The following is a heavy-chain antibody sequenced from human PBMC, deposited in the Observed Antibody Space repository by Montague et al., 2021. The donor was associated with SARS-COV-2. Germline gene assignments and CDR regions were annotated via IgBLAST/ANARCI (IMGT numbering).Heavy chain of an antibody. J-gene: IGHJ3*02. CDR1: GGSITTSGHY. Sequence: SETLSLTCTVSGGSITTSGHYWGWIRQPPGTGLEWIASDHYSATKYYXPSLRSRLTISVDTSKNQFSLRLNSVTAADTAVYFCARQIATSGQWAFDIWGQGTAVTVSS. V-gene: IGHV4-39*01. CDR3: ARQIATSGQWAFDI. D-gene: IGHD6-19*01. CDR2: DHYSATK.